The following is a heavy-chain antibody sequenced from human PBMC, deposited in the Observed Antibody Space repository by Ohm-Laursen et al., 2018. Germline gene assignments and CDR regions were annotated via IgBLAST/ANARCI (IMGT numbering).Heavy chain of an antibody. Sequence: SLRLSCAASGFTFSSYGMHWVRQAPGKGLEWVAVISYDGSNKYYADSVKGRFTISRDNSKNTLYLQMNSLRAEDTAVHYCAKSLRFLEWLLPWGAFDIWGQGTMVTVSS. D-gene: IGHD3-3*01. CDR1: GFTFSSYG. CDR2: ISYDGSNK. V-gene: IGHV3-30*18. J-gene: IGHJ3*02. CDR3: AKSLRFLEWLLPWGAFDI.